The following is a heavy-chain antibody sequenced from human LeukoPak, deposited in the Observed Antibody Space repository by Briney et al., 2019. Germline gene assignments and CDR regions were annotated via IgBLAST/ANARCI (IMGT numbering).Heavy chain of an antibody. V-gene: IGHV3-48*03. D-gene: IGHD2-21*02. Sequence: GGSLRLSCAASGFTFHNYEFNWVRQAPGEGLGWISYISRNADAIYLAPSVRGRFSMSRDNAKSSLFLRMTSLRAEDTAVYYCAREEATCGGDCYDYWGQGTLVTVSS. CDR2: ISRNADAI. J-gene: IGHJ4*02. CDR1: GFTFHNYE. CDR3: AREEATCGGDCYDY.